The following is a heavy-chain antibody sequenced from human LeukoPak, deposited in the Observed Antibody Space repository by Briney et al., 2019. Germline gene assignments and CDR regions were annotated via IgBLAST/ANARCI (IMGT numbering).Heavy chain of an antibody. CDR1: GFTFSRYR. Sequence: GGSLRLSCAASGFTFSRYRMNWVRQAPGKGLEWVANIKQDGSKKSYVDSVKGRFTISRDNAKNSLYLQMNSLRAEDTAIYYCTRVGYIDEGIDYWGQGTLVTVSS. CDR3: TRVGYIDEGIDY. CDR2: IKQDGSKK. V-gene: IGHV3-7*04. J-gene: IGHJ4*02. D-gene: IGHD5-24*01.